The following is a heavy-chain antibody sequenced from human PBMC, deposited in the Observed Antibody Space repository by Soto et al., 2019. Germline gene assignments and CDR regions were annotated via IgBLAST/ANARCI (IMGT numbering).Heavy chain of an antibody. V-gene: IGHV1-69*06. CDR2: IIPLFGTT. Sequence: SVKVSCKASGGTFSSYAISWVRQAPGQGLQWMGGIIPLFGTTNYAQRFQGRVTITADKSTSTAHMELSSLGSEDTAMYYCATCIWTSYYYYNMDVWGQGTTVTVS. D-gene: IGHD3-3*01. CDR1: GGTFSSYA. J-gene: IGHJ6*02. CDR3: ATCIWTSYYYYNMDV.